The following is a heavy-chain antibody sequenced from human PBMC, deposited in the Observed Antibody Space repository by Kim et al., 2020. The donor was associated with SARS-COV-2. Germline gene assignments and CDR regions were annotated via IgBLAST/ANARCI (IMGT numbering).Heavy chain of an antibody. CDR1: GFTFSDYY. CDR2: ISISRSYT. V-gene: IGHV3-11*05. CDR3: ARAGYDYVWGSYRDYYYYYGMDV. J-gene: IGHJ6*02. D-gene: IGHD3-16*02. Sequence: GGSLRLSCAASGFTFSDYYMSWIRQAPGKGLEWVSYISISRSYTNYADSVKGRFTISRDNAKNSLYLQMNSLRAEDTAVYYCARAGYDYVWGSYRDYYYYYGMDVWGQGTTVTVSS.